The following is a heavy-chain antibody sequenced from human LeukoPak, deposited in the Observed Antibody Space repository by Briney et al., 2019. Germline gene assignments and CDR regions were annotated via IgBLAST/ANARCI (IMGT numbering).Heavy chain of an antibody. CDR1: GDTFSIYG. V-gene: IGHV1-69*13. D-gene: IGHD6-13*01. CDR2: IIPISGAA. CDR3: ATSITAAGPGFDY. J-gene: IGHJ4*02. Sequence: SVKVSRKAVGDTFSIYGISWVRQAPGQGLEWMGGIIPISGAAEYAQKFQGRVTITADEPTTTAYMELTSLTSDDTAVYYCATSITAAGPGFDYWGQGTLVTVSS.